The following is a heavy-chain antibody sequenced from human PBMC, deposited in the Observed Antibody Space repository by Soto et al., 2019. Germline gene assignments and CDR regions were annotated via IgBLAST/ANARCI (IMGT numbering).Heavy chain of an antibody. CDR3: ARDSPKQLWFIAY. J-gene: IGHJ4*02. CDR1: GFTFTSSA. D-gene: IGHD5-18*01. V-gene: IGHV1-58*01. CDR2: IVVGSGNT. Sequence: ASVKVSCKASGFTFTSSAVQWVRQARGQRLEWIGWIVVGSGNTNYAQKFQGRVTITRDTSTSTAYMELRSLRSDDTAVYYCARDSPKQLWFIAYWGQGTLVTVSS.